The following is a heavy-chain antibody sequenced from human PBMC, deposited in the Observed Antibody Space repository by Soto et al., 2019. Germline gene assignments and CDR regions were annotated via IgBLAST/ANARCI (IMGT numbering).Heavy chain of an antibody. CDR2: MNPNSGNT. V-gene: IGHV1-8*01. D-gene: IGHD2-2*01. Sequence: GASVKVSCKASGYTFTSYDINWVRQATGQGLEWMGWMNPNSGNTGYAQKFQGRVTMTRNTSISTAYMELSSLRSEDTAVYYCARVWGYCSSTSCFLWNYYYYMDVWGKGTTVTVSS. CDR1: GYTFTSYD. J-gene: IGHJ6*03. CDR3: ARVWGYCSSTSCFLWNYYYYMDV.